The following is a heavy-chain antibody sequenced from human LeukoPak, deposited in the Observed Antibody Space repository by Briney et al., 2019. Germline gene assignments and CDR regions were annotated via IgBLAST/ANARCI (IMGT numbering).Heavy chain of an antibody. CDR2: IKSKTDGGTT. CDR3: PKDPTQEITMVRGVMGWFDP. Sequence: GGSLRLSCAASGFTFSNAWMSWVRQAPGKGLEWVGRIKSKTDGGTTDYAAPVKGRFTISRDDSKNTLYLQMNSLKTEDTAVYYCPKDPTQEITMVRGVMGWFDPGGKGTLVPVSS. V-gene: IGHV3-15*01. CDR1: GFTFSNAW. D-gene: IGHD3-10*01. J-gene: IGHJ5*02.